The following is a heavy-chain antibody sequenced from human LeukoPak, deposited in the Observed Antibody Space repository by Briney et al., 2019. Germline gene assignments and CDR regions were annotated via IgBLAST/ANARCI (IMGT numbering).Heavy chain of an antibody. CDR1: GGTFSSYA. Sequence: SVTVSCKASGGTFSSYAISWVRQAPGQGPEWTGGIIPIFGTANYAQKFQGRVTITADESTSTAYMELSSLRSEDTAVYYCASNPYYYDSSAKHDAHYYYYGMDVWGQGTTVTVSS. J-gene: IGHJ6*02. D-gene: IGHD3-22*01. V-gene: IGHV1-69*13. CDR2: IIPIFGTA. CDR3: ASNPYYYDSSAKHDAHYYYYGMDV.